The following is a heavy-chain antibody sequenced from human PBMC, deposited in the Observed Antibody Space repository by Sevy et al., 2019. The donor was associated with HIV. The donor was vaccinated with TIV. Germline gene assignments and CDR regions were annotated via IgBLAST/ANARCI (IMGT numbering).Heavy chain of an antibody. D-gene: IGHD1-26*01. Sequence: QSQTLSLTGTVSGGSITSLYWNWIRQPPGKGLEWIANIYYNGHINYNPSLKSRVTLSIDTSKNQFSLRLSSVTAADTAMYYCAGENAWGRGYSWGQGTLVTVSS. CDR1: GGSITSLY. CDR3: AGENAWGRGYS. CDR2: IYYNGHI. J-gene: IGHJ4*02. V-gene: IGHV4-59*08.